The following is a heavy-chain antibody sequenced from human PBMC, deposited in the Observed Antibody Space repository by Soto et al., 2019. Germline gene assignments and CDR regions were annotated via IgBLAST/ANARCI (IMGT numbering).Heavy chain of an antibody. D-gene: IGHD2-2*01. CDR2: IYYSGST. Sequence: PGKGLEWIGYIYYSGSTNYNPSLKSRVTISVETSKNQFSLKLSSVTAADTAVYYCARGHCSSTSCSSDYWGQGTLVTVSS. CDR3: ARGHCSSTSCSSDY. J-gene: IGHJ4*02. V-gene: IGHV4-59*01.